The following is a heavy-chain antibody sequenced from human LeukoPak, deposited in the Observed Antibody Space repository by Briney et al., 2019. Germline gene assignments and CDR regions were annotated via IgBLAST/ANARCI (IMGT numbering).Heavy chain of an antibody. CDR1: GFTFSSYE. J-gene: IGHJ6*03. D-gene: IGHD6-19*01. CDR3: ARVRPAVAGTHYMDV. CDR2: ISSSGSTI. V-gene: IGHV3-48*03. Sequence: GGSLRLSCAASGFTFSSYEMNWVRQAPGKGLEWVSYISSSGSTIYYADSVKGRFTISRDNAKNSLYLQMNSLRAEDTAVYYCARVRPAVAGTHYMDVWGKGTTVTISS.